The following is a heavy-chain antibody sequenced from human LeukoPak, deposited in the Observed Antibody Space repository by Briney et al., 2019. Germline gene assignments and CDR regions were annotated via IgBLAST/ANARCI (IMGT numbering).Heavy chain of an antibody. Sequence: GGSLRLSCAASGFTFSSYWMHWVRQAPGKGLVWVSRINSDGSSTTYADFLKGRFTISRDNAKSTLYLQMNSLRAEDTAVYYCARVPLIAGTWVDYWGQATVDTDSS. V-gene: IGHV3-74*01. D-gene: IGHD1-20*01. J-gene: IGHJ4*02. CDR2: INSDGSST. CDR1: GFTFSSYW. CDR3: ARVPLIAGTWVDY.